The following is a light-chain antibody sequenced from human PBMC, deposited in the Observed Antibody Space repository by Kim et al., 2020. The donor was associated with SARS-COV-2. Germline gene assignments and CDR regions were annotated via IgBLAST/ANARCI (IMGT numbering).Light chain of an antibody. CDR1: SLRTYY. V-gene: IGLV3-19*01. J-gene: IGLJ1*01. Sequence: SSELTQDPAVSVALGQTVSFTCQGDSLRTYYAGWYQQKPGQAPVLVIYGKNNRPSGIPDRFSGSSSGDTASLTITGAQADDEADYYCNSRDSSGNLHVFG. CDR2: GKN. CDR3: NSRDSSGNLHV.